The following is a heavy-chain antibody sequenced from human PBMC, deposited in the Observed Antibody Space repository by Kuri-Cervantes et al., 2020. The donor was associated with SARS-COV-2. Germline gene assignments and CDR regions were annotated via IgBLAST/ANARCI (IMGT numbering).Heavy chain of an antibody. CDR3: ARGDGAYSSSSPFDY. V-gene: IGHV4-39*06. J-gene: IGHJ4*02. CDR2: IYYSGST. CDR1: GGSISSSSYY. D-gene: IGHD6-6*01. Sequence: GSLRLSCTVSGGSISSSSYYWVWIRQPPGKGLEWIGSIYYSGSTYYNPSLKSRVTISVDTSKNQFTLKLSSVTAAASAVYYCARGDGAYSSSSPFDYWGQGTLVTVSS.